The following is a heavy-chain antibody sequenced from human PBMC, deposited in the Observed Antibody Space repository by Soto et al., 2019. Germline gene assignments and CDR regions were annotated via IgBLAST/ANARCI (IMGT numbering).Heavy chain of an antibody. V-gene: IGHV1-2*02. D-gene: IGHD2-15*01. CDR1: VFSVDTTYC. Sequence: QVQLVQSGAEVKKPGASVKVSCKASVFSVDTTYCIHWVRRAPGQGLEWMGSINPNNGDTNYAQNFQGRVTMTRDTSISTAYMEVRSLTSDDTAVYYCGSPRSGPSPDDGHWGHGTVVTVSS. J-gene: IGHJ4*01. CDR3: GSPRSGPSPDDGH. CDR2: INPNNGDT.